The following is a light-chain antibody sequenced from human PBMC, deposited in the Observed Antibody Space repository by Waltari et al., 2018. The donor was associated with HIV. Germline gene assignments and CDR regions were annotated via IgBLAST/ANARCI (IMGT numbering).Light chain of an antibody. CDR3: AAWDDSLSGV. V-gene: IGLV1-47*01. CDR1: SSKIGTNH. CDR2: RNN. Sequence: QSVLTQPPSASGTPGQRVTFSCSGGSSKIGTNHVYWYQQFPGTAPKLLIYRNNQRPSGVPDRFSGSKSGTSASLVISGRRSEDEADYYCAAWDDSLSGVFGGGTKVTVL. J-gene: IGLJ2*01.